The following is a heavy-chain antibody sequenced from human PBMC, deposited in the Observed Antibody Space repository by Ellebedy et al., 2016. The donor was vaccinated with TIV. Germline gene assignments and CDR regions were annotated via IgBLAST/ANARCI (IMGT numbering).Heavy chain of an antibody. CDR2: ISSSSSYI. V-gene: IGHV3-21*01. CDR1: RFTFSSYS. CDR3: ASVGSGSYYYYYGMDV. Sequence: GGSLRLXCAASRFTFSSYSMNWVRQAPGKGLEWVSSISSSSSYIYYADSVKGRFTISRDNAKNSLYLQMNSLRAEDTAVYYCASVGSGSYYYYYGMDVWGQGTTVTVSS. J-gene: IGHJ6*02. D-gene: IGHD1-26*01.